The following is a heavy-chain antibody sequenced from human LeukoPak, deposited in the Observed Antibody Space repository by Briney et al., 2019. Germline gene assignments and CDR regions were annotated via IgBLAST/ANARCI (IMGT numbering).Heavy chain of an antibody. J-gene: IGHJ4*02. CDR3: ASQYYYDSSGYYF. V-gene: IGHV4-30-4*08. CDR2: IYYSGST. D-gene: IGHD3-22*01. Sequence: PSETLSLTCTVSGGSISSGDYYWSWIRQPPGKGLEWIGYIYYSGSTYYNPSLKSRFTISVDTSKNQFSLKLSSVTAADTAVYYCASQYYYDSSGYYFWGQGTLVTVSS. CDR1: GGSISSGDYY.